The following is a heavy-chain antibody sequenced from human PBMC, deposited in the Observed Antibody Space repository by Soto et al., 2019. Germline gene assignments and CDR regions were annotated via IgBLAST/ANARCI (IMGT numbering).Heavy chain of an antibody. J-gene: IGHJ4*02. CDR1: GGSISVYY. CDR3: ARRTNYGDYSFDY. CDR2: IYYSGST. V-gene: IGHV4-59*08. D-gene: IGHD4-17*01. Sequence: SETLSLTCTVSGGSISVYYWSWIRQPPGKGLEWIGYIYYSGSTNYNPSLKSRVTISVDTSKNQFSLKLSSVTAADTAVYYCARRTNYGDYSFDYWGQGTLVTVS.